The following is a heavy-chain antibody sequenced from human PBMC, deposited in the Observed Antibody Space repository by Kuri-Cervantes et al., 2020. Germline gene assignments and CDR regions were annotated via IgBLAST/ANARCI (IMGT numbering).Heavy chain of an antibody. V-gene: IGHV4-39*07. CDR2: IYYSGST. J-gene: IGHJ4*02. Sequence: ESLKISCTVFGGSISSSYYWGWIRQPPGKGLEWIGSIYYSGSTYYNPSLKSRVTMSADTSKNQFSLKLSSVTAADTAVYYCARNSEELVGADYYFDYWGQGTLVTVSS. CDR1: GGSISSSYY. CDR3: ARNSEELVGADYYFDY. D-gene: IGHD1-26*01.